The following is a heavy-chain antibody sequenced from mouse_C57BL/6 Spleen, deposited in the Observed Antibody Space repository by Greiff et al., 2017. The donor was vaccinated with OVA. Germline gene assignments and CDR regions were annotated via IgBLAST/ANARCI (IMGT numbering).Heavy chain of an antibody. V-gene: IGHV10-1*01. CDR3: VRGYGSRDWYFDV. CDR1: GFSFNTYA. Sequence: EVKLVESGGGLVQPKGSLKLSCAASGFSFNTYAMNWVRQAPGKGLEWVARIRSKSNNYATSYADSVKDRFTISRDDPERMLYLQMNIMKTEDAAMYYCVRGYGSRDWYFDVWGTGTTVTVSS. CDR2: IRSKSNNYAT. J-gene: IGHJ1*03. D-gene: IGHD1-1*01.